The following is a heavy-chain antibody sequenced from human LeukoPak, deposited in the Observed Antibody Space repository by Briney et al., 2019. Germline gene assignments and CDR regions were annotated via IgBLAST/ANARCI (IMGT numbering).Heavy chain of an antibody. D-gene: IGHD6-13*01. CDR1: GFTFDDYA. CDR2: ISWNSGSI. Sequence: PGRSLRLSCAASGFTFDDYAMHWVRQAPGKGLEWVSGISWNSGSIGYADSVKGRFTISRDNAKNSVYLQMNSLRAEDMALYYCAKGGGSSWYEGSWFDPWGQGTLVTVSS. V-gene: IGHV3-9*03. J-gene: IGHJ5*02. CDR3: AKGGGSSWYEGSWFDP.